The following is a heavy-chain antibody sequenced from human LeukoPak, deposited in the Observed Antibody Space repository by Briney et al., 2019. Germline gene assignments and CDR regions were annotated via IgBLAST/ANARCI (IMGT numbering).Heavy chain of an antibody. CDR2: IKGDGSDK. CDR1: GFAFSSYW. CDR3: ARPFGSGTYYQFDL. D-gene: IGHD3-10*01. J-gene: IGHJ4*02. Sequence: GGSLRLSCAASGFAFSSYWMSWVRQAPGKGLEWVANIKGDGSDKYYLDSLKGRFTVSRDNAKNSLYLQVNSLRADDTAVYYCARPFGSGTYYQFDLRGQGTLVTVSS. V-gene: IGHV3-7*04.